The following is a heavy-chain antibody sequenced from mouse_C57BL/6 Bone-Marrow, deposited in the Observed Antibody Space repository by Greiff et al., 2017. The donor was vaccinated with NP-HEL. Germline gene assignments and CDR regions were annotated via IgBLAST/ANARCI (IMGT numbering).Heavy chain of an antibody. Sequence: QVQLQQPGAELVKPGASVKLSCKASGYTFTTYWMQWVKQRPGQGLEWIGEIDPSDSYTNYNQKFKGKATLTVDTSSSTANMQLSSLPSEDSAVYYCARKAYYGSSYEFAYWGQGTLVTVSA. CDR1: GYTFTTYW. V-gene: IGHV1-50*01. CDR2: IDPSDSYT. CDR3: ARKAYYGSSYEFAY. J-gene: IGHJ3*01. D-gene: IGHD1-1*01.